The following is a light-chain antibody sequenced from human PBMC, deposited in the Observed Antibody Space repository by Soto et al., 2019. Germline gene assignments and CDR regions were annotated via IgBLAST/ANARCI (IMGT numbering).Light chain of an antibody. CDR3: QQSYVTPWT. CDR1: QDISSS. Sequence: DIQMTQSPSSLSASIGDRVTISCRASQDISSSLNWYQHKSGKAPKLLIYAASGLHSGVPSRFSGSGSGTDFTLTISSLQPEDFATYYCQQSYVTPWTFGRGTKVEIK. V-gene: IGKV1-39*01. J-gene: IGKJ1*01. CDR2: AAS.